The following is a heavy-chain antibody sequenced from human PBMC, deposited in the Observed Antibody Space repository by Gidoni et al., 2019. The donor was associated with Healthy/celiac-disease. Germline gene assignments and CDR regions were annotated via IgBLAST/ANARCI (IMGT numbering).Heavy chain of an antibody. J-gene: IGHJ4*02. CDR2: IYYSGST. CDR3: ARVGVLWFGELSYYFDY. CDR1: GGSISSYY. V-gene: IGHV4-59*01. D-gene: IGHD3-10*01. Sequence: QVQLQESGPGLVKPSETLSLTCTVFGGSISSYYWSWIRQPPGKGLEWIGYIYYSGSTNYNPSLKSRVTISVDTSKNQFSLKLSSVTAADTAVYYCARVGVLWFGELSYYFDYWGQGTLVTVSS.